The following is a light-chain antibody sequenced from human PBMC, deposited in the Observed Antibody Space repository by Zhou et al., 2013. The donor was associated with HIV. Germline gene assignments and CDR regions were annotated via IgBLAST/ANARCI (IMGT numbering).Light chain of an antibody. J-gene: IGKJ5*01. Sequence: EIVLTQSPATLSLSPGERATLSCRVSQSVGTYLAWYQQKPGQAPRLLIYDASNRATDIPARFSGSGSGTDFTLTISRLEPEDFAVYYCQQYGRSPVTFGQGTRLEIK. V-gene: IGKV3-11*01. CDR2: DAS. CDR1: QSVGTY. CDR3: QQYGRSPVT.